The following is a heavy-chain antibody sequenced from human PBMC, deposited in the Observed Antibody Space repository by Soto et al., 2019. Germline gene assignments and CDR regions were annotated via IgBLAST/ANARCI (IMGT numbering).Heavy chain of an antibody. CDR2: ISGGGGVST. D-gene: IGHD3-10*01. CDR1: GFTFSSYA. CDR3: AKDAISMVRGVNNWFDP. Sequence: EVQLLESGGGLVQPGGSLTLSCAASGFTFSSYAMTWVRQAPGKGLEWVLGISGGGGVSTYYADSVKGRFTISRDNSMNTLYLQMNRLRAEDTAVYYCAKDAISMVRGVNNWFDPWGQGTLVTVSS. V-gene: IGHV3-23*01. J-gene: IGHJ5*02.